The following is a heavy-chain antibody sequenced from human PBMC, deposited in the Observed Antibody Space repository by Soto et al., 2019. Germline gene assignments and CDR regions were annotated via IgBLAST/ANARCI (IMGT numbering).Heavy chain of an antibody. CDR3: ARDAEDDDILSGNYDYYYHGMDV. CDR1: GFAFRSYG. J-gene: IGHJ6*02. D-gene: IGHD3-9*01. Sequence: GGSLRLSCVASGFAFRSYGMNWVRQAPGKGLEWVSSISTSSSAIYYTDSVKGRFTISRDNARNSLYLQMKSLRAEDTAVYFCARDAEDDDILSGNYDYYYHGMDVWGQGTTVTVSS. CDR2: ISTSSSAI. V-gene: IGHV3-21*06.